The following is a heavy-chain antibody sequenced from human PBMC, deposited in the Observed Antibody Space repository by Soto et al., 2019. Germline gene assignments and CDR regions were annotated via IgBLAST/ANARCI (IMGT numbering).Heavy chain of an antibody. J-gene: IGHJ4*02. V-gene: IGHV3-23*01. CDR3: AKATRGGAATLIRDY. CDR1: GFTFSIYA. Sequence: GGSLRLSCAAAGFTFSIYAMSWVRQAPGKGLEWVSAISGSGGSTYYADSVKGRFTNSRDNSKNTLYLQMNSLRADDTAVYYCAKATRGGAATLIRDYWGQGTLVTVSS. D-gene: IGHD6-13*01. CDR2: ISGSGGST.